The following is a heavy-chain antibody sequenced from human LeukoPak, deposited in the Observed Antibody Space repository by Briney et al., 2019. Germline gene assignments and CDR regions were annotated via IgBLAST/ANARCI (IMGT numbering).Heavy chain of an antibody. CDR1: GGSFSGYY. D-gene: IGHD6-13*01. CDR2: IYYSGST. V-gene: IGHV4-59*01. Sequence: PSETLSLTCAVYGGSFSGYYWNWIRQPPGKGLEWIGNIYYSGSTDYNPSLKSRVTVSVDASKNQFSLKLSSVTAADTAVYFCARAASWYSVFDSWGQGTLVTVSS. J-gene: IGHJ4*02. CDR3: ARAASWYSVFDS.